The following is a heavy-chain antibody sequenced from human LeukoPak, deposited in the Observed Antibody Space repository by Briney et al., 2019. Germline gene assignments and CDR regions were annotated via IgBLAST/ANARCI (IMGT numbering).Heavy chain of an antibody. CDR1: GYTFTNYY. Sequence: ASVKVSCKASGYTFTNYYIHWVRQAPGQGLEWTGIINPSGGSTAYAPKFQGRVTVTRDTSTNTVYMELSSLRSEDTAVYYCARVDCSGGRCYTAHNFDYWGQGTLVTVSS. V-gene: IGHV1-46*03. CDR3: ARVDCSGGRCYTAHNFDY. CDR2: INPSGGST. D-gene: IGHD2-15*01. J-gene: IGHJ4*02.